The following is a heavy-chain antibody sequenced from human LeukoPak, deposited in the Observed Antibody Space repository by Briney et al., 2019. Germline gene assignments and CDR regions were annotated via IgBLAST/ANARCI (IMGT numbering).Heavy chain of an antibody. CDR2: INPSDGSI. CDR1: GYIFISYY. J-gene: IGHJ4*02. V-gene: IGHV1-46*01. CDR3: ARDVAREFDY. Sequence: GASVKVSCKASGYIFISYYIHWVRQAPGQGLEWMGVINPSDGSINYAQKYQDRVTMTRDTSTRTVYMQLSSLRSDDTAVYYCARDVAREFDYWGQGTLVTVSS.